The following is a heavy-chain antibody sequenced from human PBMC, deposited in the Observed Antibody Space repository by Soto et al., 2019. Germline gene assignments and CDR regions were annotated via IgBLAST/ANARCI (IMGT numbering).Heavy chain of an antibody. CDR3: ARVQQWGRSSNWYFDL. CDR1: GFTFSSYS. V-gene: IGHV3-21*01. J-gene: IGHJ2*01. Sequence: EVQLVESGGGLVKPGGSLRLSCAASGFTFSSYSMNWVRQAPGKGLEWVSSISSSSSYIYYADSVKGRFTISRDNAKNSLYLQMNSLRAEDTAVYYCARVQQWGRSSNWYFDLWGRGTLVTVSS. D-gene: IGHD1-26*01. CDR2: ISSSSSYI.